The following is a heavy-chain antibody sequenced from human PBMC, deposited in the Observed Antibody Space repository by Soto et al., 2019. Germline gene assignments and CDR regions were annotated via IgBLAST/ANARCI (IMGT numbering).Heavy chain of an antibody. D-gene: IGHD1-26*01. CDR1: GFTWRDYW. V-gene: IGHV3-7*03. Sequence: XGALRVSCSAAGFTWRDYWMSWVRQAPGKGLEWVANIKQDGSEKSYVDSVKGRFTISRDNARNSLFLQMNNLKPEDTAVYYCATYSGSFQFWGQGTLVTVS. J-gene: IGHJ4*02. CDR2: IKQDGSEK. CDR3: ATYSGSFQF.